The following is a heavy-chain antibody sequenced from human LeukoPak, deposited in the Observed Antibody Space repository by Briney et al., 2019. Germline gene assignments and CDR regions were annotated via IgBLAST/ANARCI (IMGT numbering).Heavy chain of an antibody. CDR1: GGSISSYY. Sequence: SETLSLTSTVSGGSISSYYWSWIRQPPGKGLEWIGYIYYSGSTNYNPSLKSRVTISVDTSKNQFSLKLSSVTAADTAVYYCARRANSGFDAFDIWGQGTMVTVPS. CDR2: IYYSGST. CDR3: ARRANSGFDAFDI. J-gene: IGHJ3*02. D-gene: IGHD3-22*01. V-gene: IGHV4-59*01.